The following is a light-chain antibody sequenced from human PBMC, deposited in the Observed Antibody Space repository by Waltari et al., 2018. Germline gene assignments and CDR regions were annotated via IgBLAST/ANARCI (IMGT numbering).Light chain of an antibody. CDR3: QAWDSSTEI. V-gene: IGLV3-1*01. Sequence: SYELTQPPSVSVSTGQTASIPCSGDKVGKKYTTWYQQKPGQSPMLVLSQDPMRPSGIPARFSCSNSGNTATLTISGTQAMDEADYYCQAWDSSTEIFGGGTKLTVL. J-gene: IGLJ2*01. CDR1: KVGKKY. CDR2: QDP.